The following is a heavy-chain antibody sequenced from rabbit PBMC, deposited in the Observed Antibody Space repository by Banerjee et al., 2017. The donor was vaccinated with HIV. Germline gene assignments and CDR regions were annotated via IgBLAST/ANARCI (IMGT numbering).Heavy chain of an antibody. CDR2: IFTSSAGT. CDR3: ARDDYGVMWLDL. D-gene: IGHD2-1*01. J-gene: IGHJ5*01. Sequence: QEQLEESGGNLVKLEGSLTLTSTASGFSFRSNYWICWVRQAPGKGLEWIACIFTSSAGTSYASWAKGRFTISKTSSTTVTLQMTSLTAADTATYFCARDDYGVMWLDLWGPGTLVTVS. CDR1: GFSFRSNYW. V-gene: IGHV1S45*01.